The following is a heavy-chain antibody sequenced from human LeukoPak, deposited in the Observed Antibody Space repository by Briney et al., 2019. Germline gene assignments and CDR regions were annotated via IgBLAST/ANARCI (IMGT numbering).Heavy chain of an antibody. CDR2: ISSSSSTI. V-gene: IGHV3-48*01. J-gene: IGHJ5*02. CDR1: GFTFSSYS. CDR3: ARADSGSPRS. D-gene: IGHD1-26*01. Sequence: GGSLRLSCAASGFTFSSYSMSWVRQAPGKGLEWVSYISSSSSTIYYADSVKGRFTISRDNAKNSLYLQMNSLRAEDTAVYYFARADSGSPRSWGQGTLVTVSS.